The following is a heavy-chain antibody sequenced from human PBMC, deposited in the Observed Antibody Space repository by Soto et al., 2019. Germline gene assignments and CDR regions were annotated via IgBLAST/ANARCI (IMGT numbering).Heavy chain of an antibody. Sequence: SETLSLTCTVSGGSISSSSYYWGWIRQPPGKGLEWIGSIYYSGSTYYNPSLKSRVTISVDTSKNQFSLKLSSVTAADTAVYYCARHRTGLKSGVGSGYYYMDVWGKGTTVTVSS. CDR1: GGSISSSSYY. J-gene: IGHJ6*03. V-gene: IGHV4-39*01. CDR2: IYYSGST. CDR3: ARHRTGLKSGVGSGYYYMDV. D-gene: IGHD3-10*01.